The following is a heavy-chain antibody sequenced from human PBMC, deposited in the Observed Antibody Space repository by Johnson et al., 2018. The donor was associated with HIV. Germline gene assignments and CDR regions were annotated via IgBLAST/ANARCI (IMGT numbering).Heavy chain of an antibody. D-gene: IGHD3-10*01. CDR2: ITSSGSTL. Sequence: QVQLVESGGGLVNPGGSLRLSCAASGFSFSDYYMSWIRQAPGKGLEWVSYITSSGSTLYYADSVKGRFTISRDNAKNSLSLQMNILTAEDTAVYYCARAAEVRGIDAFDIWGQGTMVTVSS. CDR3: ARAAEVRGIDAFDI. CDR1: GFSFSDYY. V-gene: IGHV3-11*04. J-gene: IGHJ3*02.